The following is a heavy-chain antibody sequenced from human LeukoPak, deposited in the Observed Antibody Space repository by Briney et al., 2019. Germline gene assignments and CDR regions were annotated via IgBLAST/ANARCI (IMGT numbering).Heavy chain of an antibody. CDR3: AKVSLLWFGELLFDGGYFDY. CDR1: GFTFSTFG. V-gene: IGHV3-33*06. Sequence: GRSLRLSCAASGFTFSTFGMYWVRQAPGKGLEWVAVIWYDGSNDDYADSVEGRFTISRDNSKNTLYLQMNSLRAEDTAVYYCAKVSLLWFGELLFDGGYFDYWGQGTLVTVSS. J-gene: IGHJ4*02. CDR2: IWYDGSND. D-gene: IGHD3-10*01.